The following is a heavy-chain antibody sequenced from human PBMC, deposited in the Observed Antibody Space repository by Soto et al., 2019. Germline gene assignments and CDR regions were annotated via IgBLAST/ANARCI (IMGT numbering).Heavy chain of an antibody. V-gene: IGHV3-30-3*01. D-gene: IGHD6-13*01. CDR3: ARGYSSSWYLSLAEYFQH. J-gene: IGHJ1*01. CDR1: GFTFSSYA. Sequence: QVQLVESGGGVVQPGRSLRLSCAASGFTFSSYAMHWVRQAPGKGLEWVAGISYDGSNKYYADSVKGRFTISRDNSKNTLYLQMNSLRAEDTAVYYCARGYSSSWYLSLAEYFQHWGQGTLVTVSS. CDR2: ISYDGSNK.